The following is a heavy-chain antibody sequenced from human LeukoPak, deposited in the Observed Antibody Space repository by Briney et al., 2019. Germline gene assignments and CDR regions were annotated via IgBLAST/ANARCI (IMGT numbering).Heavy chain of an antibody. V-gene: IGHV3-48*02. CDR3: AREQQQLVKGAFDM. J-gene: IGHJ3*02. CDR2: ITSSSRTI. Sequence: RGSLRLSCAASGFTFSKFSMHWVRQAPGKGLEWLSYITSSSRTINYADSVKGRFTISRDNAKNSLFLQMNSLRDEDTAVYFCAREQQQLVKGAFDMWGQGTLVTVSS. D-gene: IGHD6-13*01. CDR1: GFTFSKFS.